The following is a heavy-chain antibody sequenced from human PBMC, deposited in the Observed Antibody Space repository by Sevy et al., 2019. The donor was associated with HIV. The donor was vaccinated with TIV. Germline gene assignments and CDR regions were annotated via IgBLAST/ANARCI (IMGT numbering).Heavy chain of an antibody. CDR1: GFTFSNYW. Sequence: GGSLRLSCAASGFTFSNYWMSWVRQAPGKGLEWVASIKQDGSEKYYVDSVKGRFTISRDNTKNSLFVQMNSLRAEDTAMYFCARSVRVAGTFDPWGQGTLVTVSS. CDR2: IKQDGSEK. D-gene: IGHD2-15*01. V-gene: IGHV3-7*01. J-gene: IGHJ5*02. CDR3: ARSVRVAGTFDP.